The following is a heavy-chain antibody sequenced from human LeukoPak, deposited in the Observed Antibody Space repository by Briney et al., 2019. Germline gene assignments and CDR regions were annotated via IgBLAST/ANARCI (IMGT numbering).Heavy chain of an antibody. J-gene: IGHJ4*02. D-gene: IGHD3-10*01. Sequence: GGSLRLSCAASGFTFSSYSMNWVRQAPGKGLGWVSYIRYGGDTIYYADSVKGRFTISRDNAKNTLFLQMNSLRADDTAVYYCARVDYGSGSYFDLWGQGTLVTVSS. V-gene: IGHV3-48*01. CDR3: ARVDYGSGSYFDL. CDR2: IRYGGDTI. CDR1: GFTFSSYS.